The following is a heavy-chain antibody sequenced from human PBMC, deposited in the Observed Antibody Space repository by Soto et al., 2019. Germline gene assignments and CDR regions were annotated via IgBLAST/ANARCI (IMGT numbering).Heavy chain of an antibody. CDR1: GGSISSGDYY. V-gene: IGHV4-30-4*01. Sequence: SETLSLTCTVSGGSISSGDYYWSWIRQPPGKGLEWIGYIYYTGSTYYNPSLKSRLTISVDTSKNQFSLKLTSVTAADTAVYFCARYQKGPFGYWGQGTLVTVS. CDR2: IYYTGST. CDR3: ARYQKGPFGY. J-gene: IGHJ4*02. D-gene: IGHD2-2*01.